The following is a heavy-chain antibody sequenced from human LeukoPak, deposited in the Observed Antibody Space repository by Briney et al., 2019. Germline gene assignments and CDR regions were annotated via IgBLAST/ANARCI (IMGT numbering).Heavy chain of an antibody. J-gene: IGHJ4*02. CDR1: GFTFSSYS. D-gene: IGHD3-10*01. CDR2: ISSSSSYI. V-gene: IGHV3-21*01. CDR3: ARDRGYFDY. Sequence: GGSLRLSCAASGFTFSSYSMNWVRQAPRKGLERASSISSSSSYIYYADSVKRRFTISKDNAKNSLYLQMNSLRAEDTAVYYCARDRGYFDYWGQGTLVTVSS.